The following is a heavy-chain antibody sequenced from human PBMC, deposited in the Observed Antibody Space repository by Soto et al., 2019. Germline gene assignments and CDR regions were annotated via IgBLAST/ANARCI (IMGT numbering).Heavy chain of an antibody. J-gene: IGHJ6*03. V-gene: IGHV3-66*01. D-gene: IGHD6-6*01. CDR3: ARSSSARPPLAGYYYYYSMDV. CDR1: GFTVSSNY. Sequence: EVQLVESGGGLVQPGGSLRLSCAASGFTVSSNYMSWVRQAPGKGLEWVSVIYSGGSTYYADSVKGRFTISRDNSKNTLYLQMNSLRAEDTAVYYCARSSSARPPLAGYYYYYSMDVWGKGTTVTVSS. CDR2: IYSGGST.